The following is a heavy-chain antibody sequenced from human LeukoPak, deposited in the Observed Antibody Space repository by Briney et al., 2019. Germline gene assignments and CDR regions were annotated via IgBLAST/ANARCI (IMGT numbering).Heavy chain of an antibody. CDR1: GFTFSSYA. CDR3: ARRPAQYFDS. CDR2: ISYGVSNK. Sequence: GGSLRLSCAASGFTFSSYAMHWVRQAPGKGLEWVAVISYGVSNKYYADSVKGRFTISRDNSNNTLYLQMNSLRPEDTAVYYCARRPAQYFDSWGQGTLVTVSS. V-gene: IGHV3-30-3*01. J-gene: IGHJ4*02.